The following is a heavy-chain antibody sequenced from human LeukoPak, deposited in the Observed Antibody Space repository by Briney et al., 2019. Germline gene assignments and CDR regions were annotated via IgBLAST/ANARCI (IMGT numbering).Heavy chain of an antibody. V-gene: IGHV3-73*01. CDR2: IRSKADSYAT. CDR1: GFTFSDSG. D-gene: IGHD2-15*01. J-gene: IGHJ6*03. Sequence: GGSLRLSCAASGFTFSDSGMHWVRQASGKGLEWVGHIRSKADSYATVYAASVKGRSTITRDDSENTAYLQMNSLRAEDTAVYYCARDGGSSGNGAYYMDVWGKGTTVTVSS. CDR3: ARDGGSSGNGAYYMDV.